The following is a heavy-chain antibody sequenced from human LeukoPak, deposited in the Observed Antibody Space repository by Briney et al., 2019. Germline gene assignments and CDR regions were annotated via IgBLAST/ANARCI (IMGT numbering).Heavy chain of an antibody. CDR2: ISGSGGST. V-gene: IGHV3-23*01. CDR3: AKTPSITMIVLYFDY. Sequence: GGFLRLSCAASGFTFSSYAMSWVRQAPGKGLEWVSAISGSGGSTYYADSVKGRFTISRDNSKNTLYLQMNSLRAEDTAVYYCAKTPSITMIVLYFDYWGQGTLVTVSS. J-gene: IGHJ4*02. D-gene: IGHD3-22*01. CDR1: GFTFSSYA.